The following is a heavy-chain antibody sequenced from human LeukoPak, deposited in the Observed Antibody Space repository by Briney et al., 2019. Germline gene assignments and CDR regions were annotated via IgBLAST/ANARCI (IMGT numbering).Heavy chain of an antibody. D-gene: IGHD4-17*01. Sequence: GGSLRLSCAASGFMFSSYGMPWVRQAPGKGLEWVAVISYDGSNKYYADSVKGRFTISRDNSKNTLYLQMNSLRAEDTAVYYCAKDYVTTYAYYYYGMDVWGQGTLVTVSS. CDR3: AKDYVTTYAYYYYGMDV. V-gene: IGHV3-30*18. CDR2: ISYDGSNK. CDR1: GFMFSSYG. J-gene: IGHJ6*02.